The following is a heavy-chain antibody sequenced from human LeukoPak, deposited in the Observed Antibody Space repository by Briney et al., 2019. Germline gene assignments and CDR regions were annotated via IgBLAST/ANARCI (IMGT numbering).Heavy chain of an antibody. J-gene: IGHJ4*02. Sequence: ASVKVSCKASGYTFTSYGISWVRQAPGQGVEWMGWINAYNGNTDYAQKFQGRVTMTTDTSTSTDYMELRSMRSDDTAVYYCARGGSGGVCNYWGQGTLVTVSS. CDR2: INAYNGNT. V-gene: IGHV1-18*01. D-gene: IGHD3-16*01. CDR1: GYTFTSYG. CDR3: ARGGSGGVCNY.